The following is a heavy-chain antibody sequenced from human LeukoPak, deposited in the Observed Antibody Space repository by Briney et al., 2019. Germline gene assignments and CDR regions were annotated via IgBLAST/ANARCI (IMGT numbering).Heavy chain of an antibody. CDR3: ATVRSCSGGDCYYLGY. D-gene: IGHD2-21*02. J-gene: IGHJ4*02. CDR1: GFTFRNYG. Sequence: PGGSLRLSCAASGFTFRNYGMYWVRQAPGKGLEWVAVIWYDGSNKYYADSVKGRFTISRDNSKNTLYLQMNSLRAEDTAVYYCATVRSCSGGDCYYLGYWGQGTLVTVSS. CDR2: IWYDGSNK. V-gene: IGHV3-33*01.